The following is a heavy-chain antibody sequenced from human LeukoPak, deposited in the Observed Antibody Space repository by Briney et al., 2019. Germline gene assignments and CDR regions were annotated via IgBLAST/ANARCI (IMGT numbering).Heavy chain of an antibody. J-gene: IGHJ6*03. CDR3: AREEGGNYYYMDV. CDR1: GYTFTSSG. D-gene: IGHD3-16*01. CDR2: ISGYNGET. V-gene: IGHV1-18*01. Sequence: ASVKVTCKASGYTFTSSGISWVRQAPGQGLEWMGWISGYNGETNYVQKFLGRVTMTIDSSTSTAYMELRSLRSDDTAVYYCAREEGGNYYYMDVWGKGTTVTVSS.